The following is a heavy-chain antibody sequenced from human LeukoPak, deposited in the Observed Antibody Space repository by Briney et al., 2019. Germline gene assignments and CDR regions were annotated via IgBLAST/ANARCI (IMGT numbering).Heavy chain of an antibody. CDR1: GGSISSSSYY. J-gene: IGHJ5*02. CDR3: ARITMIVVVNLGWFDP. CDR2: IYYSGST. V-gene: IGHV4-39*01. D-gene: IGHD3-22*01. Sequence: PSETLSLTCTVSGGSISSSSYYWGWIRQPPGKGLEWIGSIYYSGSTYYNPSLKSRVTISVDTSKNQFSLKLSSVTVADTAVYYCARITMIVVVNLGWFDPWGQGTLVTVSS.